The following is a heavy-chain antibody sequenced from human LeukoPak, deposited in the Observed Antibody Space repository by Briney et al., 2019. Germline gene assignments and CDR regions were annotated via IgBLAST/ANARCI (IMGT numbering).Heavy chain of an antibody. CDR2: IWYDGSNK. V-gene: IGHV3-33*01. J-gene: IGHJ4*02. Sequence: GGSLRLSCAASGFTFSSYGMHWVRQAPGKGLEWVAVIWYDGSNKYYADSVKGRFTISRDNSKSTLYLQMNSLRVDDTGVYYCARGFLQLTPYYFDYWGQGTLVTVSS. D-gene: IGHD1-1*01. CDR1: GFTFSSYG. CDR3: ARGFLQLTPYYFDY.